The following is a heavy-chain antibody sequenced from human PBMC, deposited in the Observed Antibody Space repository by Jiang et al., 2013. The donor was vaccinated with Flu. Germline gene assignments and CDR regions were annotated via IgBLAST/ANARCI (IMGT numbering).Heavy chain of an antibody. CDR3: ARRYSGFYFDY. Sequence: WPGDFDTRYSPSFQGQVTISADKFTSTAYLQLLSLKASDTAMYYCARRYSGFYFDYWGQGTLVTVSS. J-gene: IGHJ4*02. V-gene: IGHV5-51*01. D-gene: IGHD2-15*01. CDR2: WPGDFDT.